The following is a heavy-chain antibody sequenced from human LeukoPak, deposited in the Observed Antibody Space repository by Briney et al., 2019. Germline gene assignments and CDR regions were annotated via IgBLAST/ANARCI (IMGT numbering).Heavy chain of an antibody. V-gene: IGHV3-23*01. Sequence: GGSMRLSCAASGFTFSSSAMSWVRQAPGRGLEWVAAISDTGRRSYCPGSVNGRCTNSRDKSKNTLSLQMNSLRAEDTAVYYCAKLTTSWGQGTLVTVSS. CDR3: AKLTTS. CDR2: ISDTGRRS. CDR1: GFTFSSSA. J-gene: IGHJ4*02. D-gene: IGHD4-11*01.